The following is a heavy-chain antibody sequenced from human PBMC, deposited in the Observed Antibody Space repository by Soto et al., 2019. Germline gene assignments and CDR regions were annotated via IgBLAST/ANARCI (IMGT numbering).Heavy chain of an antibody. D-gene: IGHD1-7*01. J-gene: IGHJ4*02. CDR3: ARCGITGTTTPHY. V-gene: IGHV1-69*06. Sequence: ASVKVSCQASGGTFSRHPIRSVRLAPGQGLEWMGGIIPIFGTANSAQKFQSRVTIPADKSTSTAYMELSSLRSEDTAVYYCARCGITGTTTPHYWGQGTLVTVSS. CDR1: GGTFSRHP. CDR2: IIPIFGTA.